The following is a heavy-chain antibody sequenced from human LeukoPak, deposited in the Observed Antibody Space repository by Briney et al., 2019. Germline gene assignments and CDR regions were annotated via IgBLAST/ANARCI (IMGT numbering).Heavy chain of an antibody. D-gene: IGHD6-19*01. CDR1: GGSFSGYY. Sequence: SETLPLTCAVYGGSFSGYYWSWIRQPPGKGLEWIGEINHSGSTNYNPSLKSRVTISVDTSKNQFSLKLSSVTAADTAVYYCARHSGWLVLGFDPWGQGTLVTVSS. CDR3: ARHSGWLVLGFDP. CDR2: INHSGST. J-gene: IGHJ5*02. V-gene: IGHV4-34*01.